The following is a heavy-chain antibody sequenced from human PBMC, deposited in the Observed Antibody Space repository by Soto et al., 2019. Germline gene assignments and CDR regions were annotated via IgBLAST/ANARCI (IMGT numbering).Heavy chain of an antibody. D-gene: IGHD6-19*01. CDR2: LFQSGST. CDR1: GGTIRSPDW. V-gene: IGHV4-4*02. CDR3: ARGRGRYSNGGSWYDP. J-gene: IGHJ5*02. Sequence: PSETLSLACGVSGGTIRSPDWWTWVRQPPGKGLEWIGELFQSGSTNYTPSLESRVTISLDKSKNQYSPTLTSVTASDTAVYFCARGRGRYSNGGSWYDPWGQGILVTVSS.